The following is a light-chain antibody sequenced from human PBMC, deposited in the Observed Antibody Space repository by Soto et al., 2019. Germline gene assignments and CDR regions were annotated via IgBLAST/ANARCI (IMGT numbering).Light chain of an antibody. CDR3: QQYSNWPPWT. V-gene: IGKV3-15*01. CDR2: RAS. J-gene: IGKJ1*01. CDR1: QSLSGN. Sequence: EIVMTHDPATLAVSPGETATLSSRASQSLSGNLAWYQQKPGQAPRLLLFRASTRATGVPARFSGSGSGTEFTLTISGLQSEDFAVYYCQQYSNWPPWTFGPGTKVDI.